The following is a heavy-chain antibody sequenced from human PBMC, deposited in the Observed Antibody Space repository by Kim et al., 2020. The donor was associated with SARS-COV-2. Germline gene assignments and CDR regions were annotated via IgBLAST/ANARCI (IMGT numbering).Heavy chain of an antibody. Sequence: ASVKVSCKVFGYTLTELSMHWVRQAPGKGLEWMGGFDPEDGETIYAQKFQGRVTMTEDTSTDTAYMELSSLRSEDTAVYYCATVWGSYRYDLGDYWGQGTLVTVSS. J-gene: IGHJ4*02. D-gene: IGHD3-16*02. V-gene: IGHV1-24*01. CDR3: ATVWGSYRYDLGDY. CDR1: GYTLTELS. CDR2: FDPEDGET.